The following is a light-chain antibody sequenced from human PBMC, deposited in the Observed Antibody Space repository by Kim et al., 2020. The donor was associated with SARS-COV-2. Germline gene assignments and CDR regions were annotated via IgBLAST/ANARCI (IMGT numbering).Light chain of an antibody. Sequence: ASVGGRVTIAGRASEAISSWLAGYEQKPGNAPNLLIYAAASLQSGGASRFSGSGSETNFPLTITSLQPEDFATYYSQQASSFPLAVGGGTKVDIK. CDR3: QQASSFPLA. V-gene: IGKV1-12*01. CDR1: EAISSW. J-gene: IGKJ4*01. CDR2: AAA.